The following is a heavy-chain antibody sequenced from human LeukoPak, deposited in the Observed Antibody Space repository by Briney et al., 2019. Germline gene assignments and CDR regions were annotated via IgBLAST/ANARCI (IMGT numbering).Heavy chain of an antibody. CDR1: GYTFTGYG. V-gene: IGHV1-18*01. CDR2: ISAYNGNT. CDR3: ARDRYDFWSGYYRSYFDY. Sequence: ASVKVSCKASGYTFTGYGISWVRQAPGQGLEWMGWISAYNGNTNYAQKLQGRVTMTTDTSTSTAYMELRSLRSDDTAVYYCARDRYDFWSGYYRSYFDYWGQGTLVTVSS. D-gene: IGHD3-3*01. J-gene: IGHJ4*02.